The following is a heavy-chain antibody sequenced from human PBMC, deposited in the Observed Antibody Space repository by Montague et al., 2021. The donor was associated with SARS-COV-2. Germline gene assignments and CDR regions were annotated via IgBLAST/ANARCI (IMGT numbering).Heavy chain of an antibody. V-gene: IGHV4-59*02. CDR1: GDSVTYFY. D-gene: IGHD1-1*01. Sequence: SETLSLTCTVSGDSVTYFYWSWIRQTPEKGLEWIGYIFYRGTTKYNPSLESRATITVDTSKDQFYLKLNSVTAADTAVYYCARGATRTFDYWGQGTRVTVSS. CDR3: ARGATRTFDY. J-gene: IGHJ4*02. CDR2: IFYRGTT.